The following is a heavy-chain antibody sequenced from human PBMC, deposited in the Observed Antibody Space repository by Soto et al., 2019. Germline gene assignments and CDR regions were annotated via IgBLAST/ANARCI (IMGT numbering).Heavy chain of an antibody. CDR1: GYTYSHYW. Sequence: PGGSLTLSRAASGYTYSHYWLHWVSQEAWKWLVWVSRVNPDGTLTTYADSVKGRFNIYRDSAKNTLYLQMNSLGVEDPALYYCSYDTLGDKDFWGQGT. V-gene: IGHV3-74*01. D-gene: IGHD3-9*01. CDR2: VNPDGTLT. J-gene: IGHJ4*02. CDR3: SYDTLGDKDF.